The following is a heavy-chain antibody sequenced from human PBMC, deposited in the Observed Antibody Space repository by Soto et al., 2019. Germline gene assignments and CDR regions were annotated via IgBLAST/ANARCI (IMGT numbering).Heavy chain of an antibody. CDR1: GGSFSGYY. CDR3: ARVKGHSGSRPSGYYYGMDV. CDR2: INHSGST. J-gene: IGHJ6*02. V-gene: IGHV4-34*01. Sequence: SETLSLTCAVYGGSFSGYYWSWIRQPPGRGLEWIGEINHSGSTNYNPSLKSRVTISVDTSKNQFSLKLSSVTAADTAVYYCARVKGHSGSRPSGYYYGMDVWGQGTTVTVSS. D-gene: IGHD5-12*01.